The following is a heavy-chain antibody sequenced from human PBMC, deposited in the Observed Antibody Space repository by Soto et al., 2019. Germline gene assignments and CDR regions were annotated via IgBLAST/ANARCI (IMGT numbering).Heavy chain of an antibody. J-gene: IGHJ4*01. CDR2: ITWNSGKI. Sequence: GGSLRLSCTASGFTFDDYAMHWVRQGPGRGLEWVSGITWNSGKIAYADSVKGRFTIARDDDNNSLYLQMNSLRPEDTALYYCVKDSYADFHRVLSTAEYFFDYWGHGTLVTV. D-gene: IGHD2-15*01. V-gene: IGHV3-9*01. CDR3: VKDSYADFHRVLSTAEYFFDY. CDR1: GFTFDDYA.